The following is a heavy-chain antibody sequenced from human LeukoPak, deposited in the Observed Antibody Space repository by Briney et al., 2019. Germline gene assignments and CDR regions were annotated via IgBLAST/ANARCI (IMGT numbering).Heavy chain of an antibody. CDR2: MHHSGST. CDR3: ARDPGAYYDSSGYLNWFDP. CDR1: GGSITTRSYY. D-gene: IGHD3-22*01. V-gene: IGHV4-39*07. J-gene: IGHJ5*02. Sequence: SETLSLTCTVSGGSITTRSYYWGWVRQPPGKGLEWIGSMHHSGSTYYNPSLKSRVTTSVDTSKNQFSLKLSSVTAADTAVYYCARDPGAYYDSSGYLNWFDPWGQGTLVTVSS.